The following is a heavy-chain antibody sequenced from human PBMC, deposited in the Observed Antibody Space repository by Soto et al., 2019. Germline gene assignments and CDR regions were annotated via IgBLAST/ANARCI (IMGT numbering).Heavy chain of an antibody. D-gene: IGHD4-17*01. V-gene: IGHV4-30-2*01. Sequence: SETLSLTYTVSGGSINSGGDYWSWIRQHPGKGPEWIGYTYHNGNTYYNPSLKSRVTISVDRSKNQFSLKLNSVTAADTAVYYCARAHYGDYGYGMDVWGQGTTVTVSS. CDR2: TYHNGNT. CDR1: GGSINSGGDY. CDR3: ARAHYGDYGYGMDV. J-gene: IGHJ6*02.